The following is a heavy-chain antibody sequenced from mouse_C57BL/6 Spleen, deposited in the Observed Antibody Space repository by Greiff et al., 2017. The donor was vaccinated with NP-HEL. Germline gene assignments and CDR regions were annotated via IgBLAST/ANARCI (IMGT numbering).Heavy chain of an antibody. CDR3: TTTGY. CDR2: IDPENGDT. D-gene: IGHD4-1*01. J-gene: IGHJ2*01. CDR1: GFHIKDDY. V-gene: IGHV14-4*01. Sequence: VQLQQSGAELVRPGASVKLSCTASGFHIKDDYMHWVKQRPEQGLEWIGWIDPENGDTEYASKFQGKATITADKSTNTAYLQLSSLTSEDTAVYYCTTTGYWGQGTTLTVSA.